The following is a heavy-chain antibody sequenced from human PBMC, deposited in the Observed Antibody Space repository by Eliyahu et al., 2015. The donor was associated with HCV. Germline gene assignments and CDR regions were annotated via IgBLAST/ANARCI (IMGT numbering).Heavy chain of an antibody. D-gene: IGHD3-22*01. CDR2: ISSSSSTI. CDR1: XFTFXXYS. V-gene: IGHV3-48*01. CDR3: ARGRDYYDPTENY. Sequence: EVQLVESGGGLVQPGGSLXXSXDASXFTFXXYSMNWVRQAPGKGLEWVSYISSSSSTIYYADSVKGRFTISRDNAKNSLYLQMNSLRAEDTAVYYCARGRDYYDPTENYWGQGTLVTVSS. J-gene: IGHJ4*02.